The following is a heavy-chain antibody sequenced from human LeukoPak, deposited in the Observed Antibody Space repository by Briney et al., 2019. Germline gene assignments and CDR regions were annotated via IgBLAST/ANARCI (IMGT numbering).Heavy chain of an antibody. CDR2: INHRGST. D-gene: IGHD3-16*02. V-gene: IGHV4-34*01. CDR3: ARGRTTYDYVWGSYRPPDY. Sequence: PSETLSLTXAVYGGSFRGYYWNWIRQPPGKGLEWIGEINHRGSTNYNPSLKSRVTISVDTSKNQFSLKLSSVTAADTAVYYCARGRTTYDYVWGSYRPPDYWGQGTLVTVSS. CDR1: GGSFRGYY. J-gene: IGHJ4*02.